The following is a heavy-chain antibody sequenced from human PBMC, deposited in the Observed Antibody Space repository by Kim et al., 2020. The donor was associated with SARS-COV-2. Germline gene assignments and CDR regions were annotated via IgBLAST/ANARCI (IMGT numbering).Heavy chain of an antibody. CDR3: ARDFGPGSSFDS. CDR1: GDSVSSNSAT. D-gene: IGHD6-6*01. J-gene: IGHJ4*02. CDR2: TYYRSRWYH. V-gene: IGHV6-1*01. Sequence: SQTLSLTCAISGDSVSSNSATWNWIRQSPSRGLEWLGRTYYRSRWYHDYAVFVDSRITVNPDTSKNQFSLQLTSVTPQDAGVYYCARDFGPGSSFDSWGQ.